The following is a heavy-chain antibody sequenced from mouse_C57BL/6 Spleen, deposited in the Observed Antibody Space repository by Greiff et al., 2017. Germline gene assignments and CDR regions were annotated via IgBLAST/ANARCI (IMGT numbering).Heavy chain of an antibody. V-gene: IGHV1-64*01. Sequence: QVQLQQPGAELVKPGASVQLSCKASGYTFTSYWMHWVKQRPGQGLEWIGMIHPNSGSTNYNEKFKSKATLTVDKASSTAYMQLSSLTSEDAAVYYCARAPYYYGRYNFDNWGEGTTLTVSS. J-gene: IGHJ2*01. CDR1: GYTFTSYW. D-gene: IGHD1-1*01. CDR3: ARAPYYYGRYNFDN. CDR2: IHPNSGST.